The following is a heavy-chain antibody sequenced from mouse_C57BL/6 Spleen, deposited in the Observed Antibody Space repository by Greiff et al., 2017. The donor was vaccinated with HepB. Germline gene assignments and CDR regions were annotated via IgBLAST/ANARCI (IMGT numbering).Heavy chain of an antibody. V-gene: IGHV1-12*01. D-gene: IGHD2-3*01. Sequence: QVQLQQSGAELVRPGASVKMSCKASGYTFTSYNMHWVKPTPRQGLEWIGAIDPGNGDTSYNQKFKGKATLTVDKSSSTAYIQLSSLTSEDSAVYFCAPLYDGFDDWGQGTTLTVSS. CDR3: APLYDGFDD. CDR1: GYTFTSYN. J-gene: IGHJ2*01. CDR2: IDPGNGDT.